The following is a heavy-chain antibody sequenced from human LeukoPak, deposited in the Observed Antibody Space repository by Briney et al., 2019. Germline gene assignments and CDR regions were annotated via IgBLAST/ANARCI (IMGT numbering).Heavy chain of an antibody. Sequence: GGSLRLSCAASGFTFSTSGMHWVRQAPGKGLEWVAVIWYDGSNKHYAESVKGRFSISRDNSKSTLYLQMNSLRAEDTAVYYCARDDLAAAGTRFDYWGQGTLVTVSS. CDR1: GFTFSTSG. J-gene: IGHJ4*02. V-gene: IGHV3-33*01. CDR2: IWYDGSNK. D-gene: IGHD6-13*01. CDR3: ARDDLAAAGTRFDY.